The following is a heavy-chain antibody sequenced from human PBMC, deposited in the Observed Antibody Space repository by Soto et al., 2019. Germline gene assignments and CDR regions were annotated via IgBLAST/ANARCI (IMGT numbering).Heavy chain of an antibody. CDR3: TSDRGDYGLAGY. CDR1: GFTFSGSA. D-gene: IGHD2-21*02. J-gene: IGHJ4*02. CDR2: IRSKANSYAT. V-gene: IGHV3-73*02. Sequence: EVQLVESGGGLVQPGGSLKLSCAASGFTFSGSAMHWVRQASGKGLEWVGRIRSKANSYATAYAASVKGRFTISRDDSKTTAYLQMNSRKTEDTAVYYCTSDRGDYGLAGYWGQGTLVTVSS.